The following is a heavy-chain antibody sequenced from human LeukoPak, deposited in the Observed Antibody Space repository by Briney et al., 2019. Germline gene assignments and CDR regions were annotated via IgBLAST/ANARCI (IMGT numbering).Heavy chain of an antibody. V-gene: IGHV3-11*03. Sequence: GGSLRLSCAASGFTFSDYYMTWIRQAPGKGLEWVSFISSSSTYTNSADSVKGRFTISRDNAKKSLYLQMNSLRADDTAVYFCARSAGRDYGLDVWGQGTTVTVSS. CDR1: GFTFSDYY. CDR3: ARSAGRDYGLDV. CDR2: ISSSSTYT. D-gene: IGHD1-1*01. J-gene: IGHJ6*02.